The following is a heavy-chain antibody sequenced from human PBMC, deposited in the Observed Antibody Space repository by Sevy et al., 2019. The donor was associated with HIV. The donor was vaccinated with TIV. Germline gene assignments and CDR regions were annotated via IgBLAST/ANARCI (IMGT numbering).Heavy chain of an antibody. CDR2: ISASGGYT. CDR1: GSTFNTYV. V-gene: IGHV3-23*01. D-gene: IGHD3-3*01. J-gene: IGHJ5*02. Sequence: GGSLRLSCVASGSTFNTYVMTWVRRAPGKGLEWVSTISASGGYTYYADSVKGRFTISRDNSKNTVDLLMISLRAEDTAVYYCAKETASGYLPWGQGTLVTVSS. CDR3: AKETASGYLP.